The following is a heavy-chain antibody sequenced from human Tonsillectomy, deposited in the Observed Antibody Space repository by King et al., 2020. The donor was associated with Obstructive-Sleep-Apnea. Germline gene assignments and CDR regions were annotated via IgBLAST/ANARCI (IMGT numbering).Heavy chain of an antibody. D-gene: IGHD2-15*01. J-gene: IGHJ4*02. CDR2: ISSSSSTI. CDR3: ARNRRYCSGGSCYYFDY. V-gene: IGHV3-48*04. Sequence: VQLVESGGGLVQPGGSLRLSCAASGFTFSSYSMNWVRQAPGKGLEWVSYISSSSSTIYYADSVKGRFTISRDNAKNSLSLQMNSLRAEDTAVYYCARNRRYCSGGSCYYFDYWGQGTLVTVSS. CDR1: GFTFSSYS.